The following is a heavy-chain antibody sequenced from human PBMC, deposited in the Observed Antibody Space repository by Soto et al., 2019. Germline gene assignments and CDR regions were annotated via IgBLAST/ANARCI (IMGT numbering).Heavy chain of an antibody. Sequence: PSETLSLTCSVSGDYIHVGGYYWTWIRQRPGKGLEWMGYTYYTGKTYYHPSLESRLTMSVDRSKNQFSLRLTSVTAADTAVYFCGRDLTSNANCIDPWGQGTLVTVSS. D-gene: IGHD2-2*01. V-gene: IGHV4-30-4*01. CDR1: GDYIHVGGYY. CDR2: TYYTGKT. J-gene: IGHJ5*02. CDR3: GRDLTSNANCIDP.